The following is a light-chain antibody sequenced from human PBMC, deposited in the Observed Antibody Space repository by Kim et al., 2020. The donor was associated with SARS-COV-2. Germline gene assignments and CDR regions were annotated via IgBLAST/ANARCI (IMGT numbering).Light chain of an antibody. CDR3: QQYNYWPPYT. CDR2: DAS. J-gene: IGKJ2*01. Sequence: EIVMTQSPATLSVSPGERATLSCRASQSVSSNLAWYQQKPGQAPRLLIYDASTRATGIPARFSGSGSGTDFTLIISSLQSEDFAVYYCQQYNYWPPYTFGQGTKLEI. CDR1: QSVSSN. V-gene: IGKV3-15*01.